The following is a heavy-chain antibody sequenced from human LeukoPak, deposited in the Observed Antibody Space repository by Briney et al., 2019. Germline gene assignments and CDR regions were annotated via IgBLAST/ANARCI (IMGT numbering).Heavy chain of an antibody. D-gene: IGHD5-18*01. Sequence: KPSETLSLTCTVSGDSISSGSYYWSWIRQPAGKGLEWIGRIYTSGSTNYNPSLNSRVTISVDTSKNQFSLKLSSVTAADTAVYYCARGGRGYSYFMDVWAKGPRSPSPQ. CDR1: GDSISSGSYY. CDR2: IYTSGST. J-gene: IGHJ6*04. CDR3: ARGGRGYSYFMDV. V-gene: IGHV4-61*02.